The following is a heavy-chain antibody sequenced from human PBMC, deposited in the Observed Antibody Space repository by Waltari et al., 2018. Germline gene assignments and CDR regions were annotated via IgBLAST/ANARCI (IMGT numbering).Heavy chain of an antibody. CDR3: TRDSGQGLDF. Sequence: EVQLVESGGDLVQSGGSLRLSCGASGFTFRNHWMHWVRQAPGKGLLWVSRINSDGTGTSHADSVKGRFTMSRDNAKNTLYLQMNSLRVEDTAVYYCTRDSGQGLDFWGQGTLVTVSS. J-gene: IGHJ4*02. CDR1: GFTFRNHW. CDR2: INSDGTGT. V-gene: IGHV3-74*01. D-gene: IGHD3-10*01.